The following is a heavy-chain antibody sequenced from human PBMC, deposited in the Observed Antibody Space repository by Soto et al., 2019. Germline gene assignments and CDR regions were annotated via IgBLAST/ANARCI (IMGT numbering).Heavy chain of an antibody. D-gene: IGHD3-10*01. J-gene: IGHJ6*02. V-gene: IGHV1-69*06. CDR3: ASPARGSGSFHYGMDV. Sequence: GXSVKVSCKASGGTFSSYAISWVRQAPGQGLEWMGGIIPIFGTANYAQKFQGRVTITADKSTSTAYMELSSLRSEDTAVYYCASPARGSGSFHYGMDVWGQGTTVTVSS. CDR1: GGTFSSYA. CDR2: IIPIFGTA.